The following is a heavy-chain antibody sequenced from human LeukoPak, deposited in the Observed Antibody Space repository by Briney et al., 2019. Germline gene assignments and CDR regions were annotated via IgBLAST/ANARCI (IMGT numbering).Heavy chain of an antibody. D-gene: IGHD3-10*01. CDR1: GYTFTGYY. J-gene: IGHJ4*02. Sequence: ASVKDSCKASGYTFTGYYMHWVRQAPGQGLEWMGWINPNSGGTNYAQKFQGWVTMTRDTSISTAYMELSRLRSDDTAVYYCARSMVRGVIVPLGYWGQGTLVTVSS. CDR2: INPNSGGT. CDR3: ARSMVRGVIVPLGY. V-gene: IGHV1-2*04.